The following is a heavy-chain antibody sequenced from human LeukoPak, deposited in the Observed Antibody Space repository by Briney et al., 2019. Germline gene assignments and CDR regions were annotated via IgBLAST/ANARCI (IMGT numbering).Heavy chain of an antibody. CDR2: IYYRGDT. D-gene: IGHD4-17*01. V-gene: IGHV4-39*02. CDR1: GGSIISTSYF. Sequence: SETLSLTCTVSGGSIISTSYFWGWIRQPPGKGLEWIGSIYYRGDTYYNPSLKSRVTISVDTSKNHFSLKLSSVTAADTAVYYCARYLNYADYTAAFDIWGQGTTVAVSS. CDR3: ARYLNYADYTAAFDI. J-gene: IGHJ3*02.